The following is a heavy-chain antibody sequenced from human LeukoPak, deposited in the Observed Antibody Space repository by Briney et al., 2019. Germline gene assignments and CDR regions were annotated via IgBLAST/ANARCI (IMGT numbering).Heavy chain of an antibody. V-gene: IGHV1-2*06. J-gene: IGHJ5*02. D-gene: IGHD3-3*01. CDR2: INPNSGGT. Sequence: ASVKVSCKASGYTFTGYYMHWVRQAPGQGLEWMGRINPNSGGTNYAQKFQGRVTMTRDTSISTAYMELSRLRSDDTAVYYCARDPDFWRGYHWFDPWGQGTLVTVSS. CDR3: ARDPDFWRGYHWFDP. CDR1: GYTFTGYY.